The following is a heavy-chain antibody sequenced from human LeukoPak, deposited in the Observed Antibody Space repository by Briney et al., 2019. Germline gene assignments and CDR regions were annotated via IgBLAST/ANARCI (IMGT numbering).Heavy chain of an antibody. Sequence: GGSLRLSCAASGFTFSSYGMSWVRQAPGKGLEWVSAISGSGGSTYYADSVWGRFTISRDNSKNTLYLQMNSLRAEDTAVYYCAKDSDRHYYDSSGYPPANPVPDFDYWGQGTLVTVSS. D-gene: IGHD3-22*01. CDR1: GFTFSSYG. CDR2: ISGSGGST. J-gene: IGHJ4*02. V-gene: IGHV3-23*01. CDR3: AKDSDRHYYDSSGYPPANPVPDFDY.